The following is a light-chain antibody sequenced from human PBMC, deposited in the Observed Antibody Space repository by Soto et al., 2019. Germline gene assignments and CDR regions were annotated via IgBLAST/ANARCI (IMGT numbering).Light chain of an antibody. J-gene: IGKJ2*01. V-gene: IGKV3-20*01. CDR2: GAS. CDR1: QSVSSSF. Sequence: EIVLTQSPGTLSLSPGERATLSCRASQSVSSSFLAWYRQKPGQAPRLLMYGASNRAPGIPDRFSGSGSGADFTITISRVEREDVAVYYCQRYGKSYTFGQGTKLEIK. CDR3: QRYGKSYT.